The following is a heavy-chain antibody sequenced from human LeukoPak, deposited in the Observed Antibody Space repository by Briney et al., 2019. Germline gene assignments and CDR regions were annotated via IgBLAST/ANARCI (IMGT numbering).Heavy chain of an antibody. CDR2: INPNSGGT. CDR3: ARSCETAVAGKN. Sequence: ASVKVSCKASGYTFTGYYMHWVRQAPGQELEWMGWINPNSGGTNYAQKFQGRVTMTRDTSISTAYMELSRLRSDDTAVYYCARSCETAVAGKNWGQGTLVTVSS. V-gene: IGHV1-2*02. J-gene: IGHJ4*02. CDR1: GYTFTGYY. D-gene: IGHD6-19*01.